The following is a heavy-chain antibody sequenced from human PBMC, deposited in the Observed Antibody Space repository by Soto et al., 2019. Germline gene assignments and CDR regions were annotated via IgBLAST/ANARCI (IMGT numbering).Heavy chain of an antibody. CDR1: GGTFSSYA. D-gene: IGHD3-22*01. Sequence: QVQLVQSGAEVKKPGSSVKVSCKASGGTFSSYAISWVRQAPGQGLEWMGGIIPIFGTANYAQKFQGRVTITADESTSKAYMELSSLRSEDTAVYYCARAHYYDSSGYYGLSDYWGQGTLVTVSS. J-gene: IGHJ4*02. CDR3: ARAHYYDSSGYYGLSDY. CDR2: IIPIFGTA. V-gene: IGHV1-69*01.